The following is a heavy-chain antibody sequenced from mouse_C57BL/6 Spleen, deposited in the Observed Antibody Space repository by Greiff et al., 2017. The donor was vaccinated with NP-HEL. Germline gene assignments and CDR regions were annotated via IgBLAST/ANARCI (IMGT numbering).Heavy chain of an antibody. CDR3: ASYITTVVPRYFDV. V-gene: IGHV1-69*01. J-gene: IGHJ1*03. CDR1: GYTFTSYW. Sequence: QVQLQQSGAELVMPGASVKLSCKASGYTFTSYWMHWVKQRPGQGLEWIGEIDPSDSYTNYNQKFKGKSTLTVDKSSSTAYMQLSSLTSEDSAVYYCASYITTVVPRYFDVWGTGTTVTVSS. D-gene: IGHD1-1*01. CDR2: IDPSDSYT.